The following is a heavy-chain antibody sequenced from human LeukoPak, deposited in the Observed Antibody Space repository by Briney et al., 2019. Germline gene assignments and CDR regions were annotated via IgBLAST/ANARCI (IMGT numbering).Heavy chain of an antibody. V-gene: IGHV1-69*13. CDR1: RDTFTRCA. CDR2: IIPIDGTA. CDR3: AREPGAPVRAFDI. D-gene: IGHD3-10*01. J-gene: IGHJ3*02. Sequence: AASVKVSCKASRDTFTRCAFSWVRQAPGQGLEWMGGIIPIDGTANFAQKFQGRVTITADQSTSTAYMELSSLRSEDTAIYYCAREPGAPVRAFDIWDQGTLVTVSS.